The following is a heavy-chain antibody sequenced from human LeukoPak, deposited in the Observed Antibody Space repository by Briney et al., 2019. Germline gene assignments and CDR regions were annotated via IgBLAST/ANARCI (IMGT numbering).Heavy chain of an antibody. CDR1: GGSFSDYS. V-gene: IGHV4-34*01. CDR3: ARHGLKLVGASTIYFDN. CDR2: INPSGGT. J-gene: IGHJ4*02. Sequence: SETLSLTCAVYGGSFSDYSWSWIRQPPGKGLEWIGEINPSGGTNHNPSLMSRVSMSVDTSKNQISLRVSSVTAADTAVYYCARHGLKLVGASTIYFDNWGQGTLVTVSS. D-gene: IGHD1-26*01.